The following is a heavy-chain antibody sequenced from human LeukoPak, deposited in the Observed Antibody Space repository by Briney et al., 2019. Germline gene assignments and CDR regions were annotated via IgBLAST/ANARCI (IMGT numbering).Heavy chain of an antibody. D-gene: IGHD3-3*01. CDR1: GGSFSGYY. CDR3: ARGQPTIFGVVIKGHWFDP. V-gene: IGHV4-34*01. CDR2: INHSGST. Sequence: SETLSLTCAVYGGSFSGYYWSWIRQPPGKGLEWIGEINHSGSTNYNPSLKSRVTISVDTSKNQFSLELSSVTAADTAVYYCARGQPTIFGVVIKGHWFDPWGQGTLVTVSS. J-gene: IGHJ5*02.